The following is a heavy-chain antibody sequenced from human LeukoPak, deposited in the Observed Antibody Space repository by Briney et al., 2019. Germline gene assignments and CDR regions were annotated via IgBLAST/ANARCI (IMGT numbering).Heavy chain of an antibody. D-gene: IGHD3-10*01. CDR3: ARDPLGGSGSYSNFDY. CDR2: IIPILGIA. Sequence: VASVKVSCKASGGTFSSYAISWVRQAPGQGLEWMGRIIPILGIANYAQKFQGRVTITADKSTSTAYMELSSLRSEDTAVYYCARDPLGGSGSYSNFDYWGQGTLVTVSS. V-gene: IGHV1-69*04. J-gene: IGHJ4*02. CDR1: GGTFSSYA.